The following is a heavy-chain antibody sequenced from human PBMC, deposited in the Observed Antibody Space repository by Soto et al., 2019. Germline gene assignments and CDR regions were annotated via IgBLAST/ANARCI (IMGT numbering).Heavy chain of an antibody. CDR1: GFTFSTYG. J-gene: IGHJ4*02. V-gene: IGHV3-30*18. CDR2: ISYGGSTK. CDR3: AKDQGGTTYIFDY. D-gene: IGHD3-16*01. Sequence: PGGSLRLSCAASGFTFSTYGIHWVRQAPSKGLGWVAMISYGGSTKSYAESVKGRFTISRDNINNTVYLQINSLRAEDTAVYYCAKDQGGTTYIFDYWGQGTLVTVSS.